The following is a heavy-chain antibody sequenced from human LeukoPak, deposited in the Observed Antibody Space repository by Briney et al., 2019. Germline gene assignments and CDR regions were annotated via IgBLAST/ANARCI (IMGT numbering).Heavy chain of an antibody. Sequence: GGSLRLSCAASGFTVSSNYMSWVRQAPGRGLEWVSVIYSGGSTYYADSVKGRFTISRDSSKNTLFLQMNRLRPEDAAVYYCAKAPVTTCRGAFCYPFDYWGLGTLVTVSS. V-gene: IGHV3-53*01. CDR1: GFTVSSNY. D-gene: IGHD2-15*01. CDR3: AKAPVTTCRGAFCYPFDY. J-gene: IGHJ4*02. CDR2: IYSGGST.